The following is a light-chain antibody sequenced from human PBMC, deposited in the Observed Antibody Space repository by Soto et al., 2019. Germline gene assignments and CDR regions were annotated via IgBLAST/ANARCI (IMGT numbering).Light chain of an antibody. V-gene: IGKV1-5*03. Sequence: DIPMTQSPSTLSGSVGDRVTITCWASQTISSWLAWYQQKPGKAPKLLIYKASTLKSGVPSRFSGSGSGTEFTLTISSLQPDDFAAYYRQHYNSYSEAFGQGTKVELK. CDR3: QHYNSYSEA. CDR1: QTISSW. J-gene: IGKJ1*01. CDR2: KAS.